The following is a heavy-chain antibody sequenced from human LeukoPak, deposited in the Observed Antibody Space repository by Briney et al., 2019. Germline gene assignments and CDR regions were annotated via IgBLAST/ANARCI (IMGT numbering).Heavy chain of an antibody. V-gene: IGHV1-18*01. CDR1: GYTFSSYD. CDR3: ATHITAVPY. Sequence: ASVKVSCKASGYTFSSYDISWMRQARGQGLEWMGWISTYNGNTKYAQKLQGRVTLTTDTSTSTAYMELRSLRSDDTAVYYCATHITAVPYWGQGTLVTVSS. CDR2: ISTYNGNT. J-gene: IGHJ4*02. D-gene: IGHD6-13*01.